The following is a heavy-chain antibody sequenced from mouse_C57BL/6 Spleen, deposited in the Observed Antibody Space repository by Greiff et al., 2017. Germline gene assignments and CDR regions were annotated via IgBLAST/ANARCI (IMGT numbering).Heavy chain of an antibody. Sequence: QVQLQQSGAELVRPGASVTLSCKASGYTFTDYEMHWVKQTPVHGLEWIGAIDPETGGTAYNQKFKGKAILTADKSSSTAYMELRSLTSEDSAVYYCTRGGASWFAYWGQGTLVTVSA. V-gene: IGHV1-15*01. CDR2: IDPETGGT. CDR3: TRGGASWFAY. D-gene: IGHD3-1*01. J-gene: IGHJ3*01. CDR1: GYTFTDYE.